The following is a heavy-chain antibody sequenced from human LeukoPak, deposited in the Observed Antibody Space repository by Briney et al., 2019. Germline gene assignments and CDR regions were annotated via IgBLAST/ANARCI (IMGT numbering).Heavy chain of an antibody. CDR1: GGSISSYY. J-gene: IGHJ6*03. Sequence: SETLSLTCTVSGGSISSYYWSWIRQPPGKGLEWIGYIYTSGSTNYNPSLKSRVTISVDTSKNQFSLKLSSVTAADTAVYYCARRPSITGTTGHYYYYMDVWGKGTTVTVSS. CDR2: IYTSGST. CDR3: ARRPSITGTTGHYYYYMDV. D-gene: IGHD1-7*01. V-gene: IGHV4-4*09.